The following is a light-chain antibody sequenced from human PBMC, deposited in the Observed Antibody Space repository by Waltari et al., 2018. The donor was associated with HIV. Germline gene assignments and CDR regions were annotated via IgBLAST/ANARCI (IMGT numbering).Light chain of an antibody. J-gene: IGLJ2*01. CDR1: DSDMGINNF. CDR2: DVD. Sequence: SAVTQPASVSGLPGQSITISCSGDDSDMGINNFLSWYKQFPGEHPKLILDDVDMLDSGSVHRFSGSKSSNTASLTIYALRAEDEGHDYCASFLGDNTIVFGGGTKVTVL. V-gene: IGLV2-14*03. CDR3: ASFLGDNTIV.